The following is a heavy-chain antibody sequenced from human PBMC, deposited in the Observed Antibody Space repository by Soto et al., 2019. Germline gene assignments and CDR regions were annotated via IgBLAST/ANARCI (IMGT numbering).Heavy chain of an antibody. D-gene: IGHD1-26*01. CDR1: GGSISSYY. CDR2: IYTSGST. CDR3: ARYSYYQGGFDY. J-gene: IGHJ4*02. Sequence: SAPLSLPCTVSGGSISSYYWSWIRQPAGKGLEWIGRIYTSGSTNYNPSLKSRVTMSVDTSKNQFSLKLSSVTAADTAVYYCARYSYYQGGFDYWGQGTLVTVSS. V-gene: IGHV4-4*07.